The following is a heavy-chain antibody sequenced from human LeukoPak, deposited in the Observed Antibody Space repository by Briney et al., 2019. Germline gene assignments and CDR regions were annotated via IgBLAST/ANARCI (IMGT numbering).Heavy chain of an antibody. CDR1: GGSISTSSYY. J-gene: IGHJ5*02. D-gene: IGHD1-26*01. Sequence: SETLSLTCTVSGGSISTSSYYWGWVRQPPGKGLEWIGNIFYSGSTYYSPSLKSRVTISVDTSKNQFSLKLSSVTAADTAVYYCARDLKRSRARWENLGFDPWGQGTLVTVSS. CDR3: ARDLKRSRARWENLGFDP. V-gene: IGHV4-39*07. CDR2: IFYSGST.